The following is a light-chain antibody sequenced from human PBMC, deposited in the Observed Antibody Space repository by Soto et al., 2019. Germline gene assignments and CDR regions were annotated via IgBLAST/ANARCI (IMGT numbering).Light chain of an antibody. CDR2: KAS. CDR3: HPHNIDCPR. J-gene: IGKJ1*01. V-gene: IGKV1-5*03. Sequence: ENQMTHDPSRLPTTARDRVTITWRASQSISTYVAWYRHKPGEAPKLLIYKASTLERGVPSRFSGSGSVTDFTLTINSLQPDDFAPYYCHPHNIDCPRFGEGTKVDIK. CDR1: QSISTY.